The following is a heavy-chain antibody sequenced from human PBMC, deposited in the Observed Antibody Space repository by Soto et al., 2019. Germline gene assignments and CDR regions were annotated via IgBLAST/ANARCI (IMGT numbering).Heavy chain of an antibody. D-gene: IGHD3-22*01. CDR3: AAFGYYYDSSGYSAFDI. CDR1: GGTFSSYA. CDR2: IIPIFGTA. V-gene: IGHV1-69*06. J-gene: IGHJ3*02. Sequence: SVKVSCKASGGTFSSYAISWVRQAPGQGLEWMGGIIPIFGTANYAQKFQGRVTITADKSTSTAYMELSSLRSEGTAVYYCAAFGYYYDSSGYSAFDIWGQGTMVTVPS.